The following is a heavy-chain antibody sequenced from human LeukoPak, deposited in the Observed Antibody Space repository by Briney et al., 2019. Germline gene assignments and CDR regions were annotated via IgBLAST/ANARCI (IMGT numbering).Heavy chain of an antibody. Sequence: PSETLSLTCTVSGGSISSGDYYWTWIRQPPGKGLEWIGYIYNSGSTYYNPSLKSRLSISADTSKNQFSLRLSSVTAADTAVYYCARYYCGGTNCPGVDYWGQGTLVTVSS. CDR1: GGSISSGDYY. CDR3: ARYYCGGTNCPGVDY. V-gene: IGHV4-30-4*01. CDR2: IYNSGST. J-gene: IGHJ4*02. D-gene: IGHD2-2*01.